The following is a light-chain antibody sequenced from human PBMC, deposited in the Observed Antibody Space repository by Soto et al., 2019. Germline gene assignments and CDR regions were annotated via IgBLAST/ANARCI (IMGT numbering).Light chain of an antibody. V-gene: IGLV2-14*01. CDR2: EVS. Sequence: CALTQPASVSGSPGQSITISCTGTSSDVGGYNYVSWYQQHPGKAPKLMIYEVSNRPSGVSNRFSGSKSGNTASLTISGLQAGDEADYYCSSYTSSSTYVFGTGNKVTLL. J-gene: IGLJ1*01. CDR1: SSDVGGYNY. CDR3: SSYTSSSTYV.